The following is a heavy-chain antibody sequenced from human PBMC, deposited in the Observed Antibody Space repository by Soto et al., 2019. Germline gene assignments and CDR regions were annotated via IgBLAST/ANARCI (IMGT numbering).Heavy chain of an antibody. CDR3: ARQRYRGWFDP. Sequence: SETLSLTCAVYGGSFSGYYWSWIRQPPGKGLEWIGEINHSSSTNYNPSLKSRVTISVDTSKNQFSLKLSSVTAADTAVYYCARQRYRGWFDPWGQGTLVTVSS. D-gene: IGHD1-20*01. J-gene: IGHJ5*02. V-gene: IGHV4-34*01. CDR2: INHSSST. CDR1: GGSFSGYY.